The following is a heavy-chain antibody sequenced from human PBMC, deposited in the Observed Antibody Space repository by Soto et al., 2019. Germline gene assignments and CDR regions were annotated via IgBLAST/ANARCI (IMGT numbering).Heavy chain of an antibody. CDR1: GGSISSGGYY. D-gene: IGHD3-3*01. J-gene: IGHJ6*02. CDR2: IYYSGST. CDR3: ARDGVVYGMDV. V-gene: IGHV4-31*03. Sequence: SETLSLTCTVSGGSISSGGYYWIWIRQHPGKGLEWIGYIYYSGSTYYNPSLKSRVTISVDTSKNQFSLKLSSVTAADTAVYYCARDGVVYGMDVWGQGTTVTVS.